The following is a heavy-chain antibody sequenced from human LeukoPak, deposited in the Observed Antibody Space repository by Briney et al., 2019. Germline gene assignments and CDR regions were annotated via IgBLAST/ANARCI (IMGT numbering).Heavy chain of an antibody. V-gene: IGHV3-15*01. Sequence: GGSLRLSCAASGFTFSNAWMSWVRQAPGKGLEWVGRIKSKTDGGTTDYAAPVKCRFTISRDDSKNTLYLQMNSLKTEDTAVYYCTTEDKNYSSSTSCYPDYWGQGTLVTVSS. D-gene: IGHD2-2*01. CDR2: IKSKTDGGTT. CDR1: GFTFSNAW. J-gene: IGHJ4*02. CDR3: TTEDKNYSSSTSCYPDY.